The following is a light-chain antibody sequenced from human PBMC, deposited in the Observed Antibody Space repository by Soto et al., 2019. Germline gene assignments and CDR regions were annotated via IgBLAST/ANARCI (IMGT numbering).Light chain of an antibody. CDR1: QSVSSY. CDR2: DAS. CDR3: QQRSNWPPYT. J-gene: IGKJ2*01. Sequence: EIVLTQSPATLSLSPGERATLSCRASQSVSSYLAWYQQKPGQAPRLLIYDASNRATGIPARFSGSVSGTDFTLTISSREPEDFAVYYCQQRSNWPPYTFGQGTKLEIK. V-gene: IGKV3-11*01.